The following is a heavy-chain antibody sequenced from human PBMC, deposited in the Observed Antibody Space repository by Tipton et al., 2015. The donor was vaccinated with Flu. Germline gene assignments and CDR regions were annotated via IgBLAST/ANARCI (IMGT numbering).Heavy chain of an antibody. CDR2: ISPYDGNT. CDR1: GYSFTNYG. J-gene: IGHJ3*02. CDR3: ARGWLEDAFDI. Sequence: QSGAEVKKPGASVKVSCKTSGYSFTNYGISWVRQAPGQGLEWLGWISPYDGNTNYAQNLLGRVTMATDTSTSTAYMGLKSLISDDTAVYFCARGWLEDAFDIWGQGTMVTVSS. D-gene: IGHD3-22*01. V-gene: IGHV1-18*04.